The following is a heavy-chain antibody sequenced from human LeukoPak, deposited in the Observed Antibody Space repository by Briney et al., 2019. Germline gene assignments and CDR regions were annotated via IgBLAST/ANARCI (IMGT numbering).Heavy chain of an antibody. J-gene: IGHJ5*02. V-gene: IGHV1-69*05. CDR2: ITPMFGTA. Sequence: ASVKVSCKASGGSFSSYAISWVRQAPGQGLEWMGGITPMFGTANYAQKFQGRVTMTRDTSTSTVYMELSSLRSEDTAVYYCARGPGMIVVVTRFDPWGQGTLVTVSS. CDR3: ARGPGMIVVVTRFDP. CDR1: GGSFSSYA. D-gene: IGHD3-22*01.